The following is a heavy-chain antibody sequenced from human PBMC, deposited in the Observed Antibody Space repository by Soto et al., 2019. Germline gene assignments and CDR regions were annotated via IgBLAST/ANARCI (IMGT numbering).Heavy chain of an antibody. CDR1: GGAISSSSYY. CDR3: ARHRGAVPYYFDY. D-gene: IGHD3-10*01. Sequence: QLQLQESPPGLVTPSETLSLTCTVSGGAISSSSYYWGWIRQPPGKGLEWIGSIYYSGSTYFNPSLKSRVTISVDTSKDHFSLKLSSVTAADTAVYYCARHRGAVPYYFDYWGQGTLVTVSS. J-gene: IGHJ4*02. CDR2: IYYSGST. V-gene: IGHV4-39*01.